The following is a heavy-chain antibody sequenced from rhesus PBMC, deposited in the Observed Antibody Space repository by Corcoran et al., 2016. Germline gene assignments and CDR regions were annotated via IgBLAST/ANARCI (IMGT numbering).Heavy chain of an antibody. V-gene: IGHV1-111*02. D-gene: IGHD6-31*01. CDR1: GYTCTDSN. J-gene: IGHJ4*01. CDR2: VDPEDGAA. CDR3: ATAPGIAAAGQDY. Sequence: EVQLVQSGAEVKKPGASVKLSCKDSGYTCTDSNLHWVRQAPGKGLEWLGRVDPEDGAAIHAQKFPDRVTITADTSTDTAYMELSSLRSEDTAVYYCATAPGIAAAGQDYWGQGVLVTVSS.